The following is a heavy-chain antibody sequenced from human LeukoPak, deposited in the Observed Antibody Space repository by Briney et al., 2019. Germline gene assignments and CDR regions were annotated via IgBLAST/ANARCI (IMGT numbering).Heavy chain of an antibody. J-gene: IGHJ4*02. CDR3: ARDYPTNTYYDFWSGHSVFDY. D-gene: IGHD3-3*01. CDR1: GYTFTGYY. Sequence: ASVKVSCKASGYTFTGYYMHWVRQAPGQGLEWMGIINPSGGSTSYAQKFQGRVTMTRDMSTKTVYMELSSLTSEDTGVYYCARDYPTNTYYDFWSGHSVFDYWGQGTLVTVSS. V-gene: IGHV1-46*01. CDR2: INPSGGST.